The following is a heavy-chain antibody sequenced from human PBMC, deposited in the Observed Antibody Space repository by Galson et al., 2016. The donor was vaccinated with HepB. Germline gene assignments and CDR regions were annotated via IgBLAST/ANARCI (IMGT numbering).Heavy chain of an antibody. D-gene: IGHD3-22*01. V-gene: IGHV1-69*13. CDR2: IIPTFGTS. J-gene: IGHJ4*02. CDR3: ARGGTITMIIND. Sequence: SVKVSCKASGGTFRNHAISWVRQAPGQGLEWMGGIIPTFGTSAYAQKFQGRVTITADESMNTAYMELSSLTSEDTAVYFCARGGTITMIINDWGQGTLVTVSS. CDR1: GGTFRNHA.